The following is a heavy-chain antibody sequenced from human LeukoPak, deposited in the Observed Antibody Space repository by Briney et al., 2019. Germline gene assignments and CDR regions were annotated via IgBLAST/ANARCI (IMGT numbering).Heavy chain of an antibody. V-gene: IGHV3-23*01. J-gene: IGHJ6*03. CDR1: QSTFSRFA. CDR3: AKHLGSHSFLFYYMDV. D-gene: IGHD2-21*01. Sequence: GGSLRLSCEASQSTFSRFAMSWIRQAPGTGLEWVSTLSGSGTATYYADSVKGRFTTSRDNSKDTLYLHMDNVRADDTAVYYCAKHLGSHSFLFYYMDVWGAGTSVIVSS. CDR2: LSGSGTAT.